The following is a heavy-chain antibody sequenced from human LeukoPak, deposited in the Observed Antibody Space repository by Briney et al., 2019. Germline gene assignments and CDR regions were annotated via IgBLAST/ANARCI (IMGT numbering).Heavy chain of an antibody. V-gene: IGHV1-69*13. D-gene: IGHD2-15*01. CDR2: IIPIFGTA. CDR1: GGTFSSYA. Sequence: VASVKVSYKASGGTFSSYAISWVRQAPGQGLEWMGGIIPIFGTANYAQKFQGRVTITADESTSTAYMELSSLRSEDTAVYYCARDHKEYCSGGSCYEGADYWGQGTLVTVSS. J-gene: IGHJ4*02. CDR3: ARDHKEYCSGGSCYEGADY.